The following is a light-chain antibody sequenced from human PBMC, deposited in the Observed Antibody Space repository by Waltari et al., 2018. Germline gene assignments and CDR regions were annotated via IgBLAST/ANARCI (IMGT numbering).Light chain of an antibody. J-gene: IGLJ2*01. V-gene: IGLV2-14*03. CDR3: SSYAGSRSLV. CDR1: SSDGGGSNY. CDR2: DVS. Sequence: QSALTQPATVPGSPGQSLTISCPGSSSDGGGSNYVSWYQQPPGKAPKLMIYDVSNRPSGVSNRFSGSKSGNTASLTISGLQAEDEADYYCSSYAGSRSLVFGGGTKLTVL.